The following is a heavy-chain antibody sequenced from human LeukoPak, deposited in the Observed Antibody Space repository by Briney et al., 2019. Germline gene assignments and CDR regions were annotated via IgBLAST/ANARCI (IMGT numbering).Heavy chain of an antibody. J-gene: IGHJ6*03. CDR3: ARGGLYNWNYSDYYYYYMDV. CDR2: IYYSGST. D-gene: IGHD1-7*01. Sequence: SETLSLTCTVSGGSISSYYWSWIRQPPGKGLEWIGYIYYSGSTNYNPSLKSRVTISVDTSKNQFSLTLSSVTAADTAVYYCARGGLYNWNYSDYYYYYMDVWGKGTTVTVSS. CDR1: GGSISSYY. V-gene: IGHV4-59*01.